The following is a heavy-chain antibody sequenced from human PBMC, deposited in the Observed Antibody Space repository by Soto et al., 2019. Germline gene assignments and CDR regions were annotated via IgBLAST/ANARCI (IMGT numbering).Heavy chain of an antibody. D-gene: IGHD3-10*01. Sequence: GGSLRLSCAASGFTFSSYGMHWVRQAPGKGLEWVAVISYDGSNKYYADSVKGRFTISRDNSKNTLYLQMNSLRSEDTAVYYCGTSGLLWFGELSSPSFDYWGQGTLLTVSS. CDR3: GTSGLLWFGELSSPSFDY. V-gene: IGHV3-30*03. CDR2: ISYDGSNK. CDR1: GFTFSSYG. J-gene: IGHJ4*02.